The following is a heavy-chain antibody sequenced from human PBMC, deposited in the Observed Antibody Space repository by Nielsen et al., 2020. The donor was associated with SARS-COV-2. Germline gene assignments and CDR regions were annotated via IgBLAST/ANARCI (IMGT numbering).Heavy chain of an antibody. J-gene: IGHJ6*02. CDR2: INPYSGGT. D-gene: IGHD3/OR15-3a*01. CDR1: GYTFTDYY. CDR3: ARARATIFGLVMSYGMDV. V-gene: IGHV1-2*06. Sequence: ASVKVSCKASGYTFTDYYIHRVRQPPGQGLEWMGRINPYSGGTNYAQKFQGTVTMTRDASISTVYMELTSDDTAVYYCARARATIFGLVMSYGMDVWGQGTTVAVSS.